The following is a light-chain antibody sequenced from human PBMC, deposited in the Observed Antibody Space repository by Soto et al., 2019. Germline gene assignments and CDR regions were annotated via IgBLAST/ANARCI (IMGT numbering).Light chain of an antibody. CDR1: SSDIGAYNY. CDR3: SSFTTSSAWV. Sequence: QSALTQPASVSGSPGQSITISCTGTSSDIGAYNYVSWYQQHPGKAPKLMIYEVSNRPSGVSNRFSGSKSDSTASLTISGLQAEDEADYYCSSFTTSSAWVFGGGTKLTVL. CDR2: EVS. J-gene: IGLJ3*02. V-gene: IGLV2-14*01.